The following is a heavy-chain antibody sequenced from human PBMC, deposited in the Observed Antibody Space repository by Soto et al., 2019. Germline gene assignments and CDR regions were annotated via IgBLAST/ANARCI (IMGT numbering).Heavy chain of an antibody. Sequence: EVQLEESGGGLVKPGGSLRLSCAASGFTISSYTMNWVRQAPGKGLEWVSSISSSGSYTYYADSVKGRFTISRDNAKNSLYLQMNSLRAEDTAVYYCARIIGYGCHYYGMDVWGQGTTVTVSS. V-gene: IGHV3-21*01. CDR1: GFTISSYT. CDR3: ARIIGYGCHYYGMDV. CDR2: ISSSGSYT. D-gene: IGHD5-18*01. J-gene: IGHJ6*02.